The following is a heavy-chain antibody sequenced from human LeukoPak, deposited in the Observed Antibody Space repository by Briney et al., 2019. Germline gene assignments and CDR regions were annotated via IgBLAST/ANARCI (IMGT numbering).Heavy chain of an antibody. CDR2: TSRSGDNT. D-gene: IGHD2-21*01. CDR3: AKGNGIEDYYFDT. Sequence: PGGSLRLSCAASGFTFSNYAMDWVRQPPGKGLEWVSATSRSGDNTYYEDSVKGRFTISRDNSKNTLYLQMNSLRVEDTAVYYCAKGNGIEDYYFDTWGQGTLVTVSP. J-gene: IGHJ4*02. V-gene: IGHV3-23*01. CDR1: GFTFSNYA.